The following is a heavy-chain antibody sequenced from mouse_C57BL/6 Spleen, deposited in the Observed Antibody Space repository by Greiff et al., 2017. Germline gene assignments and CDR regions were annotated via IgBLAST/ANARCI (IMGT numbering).Heavy chain of an antibody. Sequence: EVQLQQSGPELVKPGASVKISCKASGYSFTDYNMNWVKQSNGKSLEWIGVINPNYGTTRYNQKFKGKATLTGDQTSSTAYMQLNSLTSEDAAVYYCARGEYDYDYAMDYWGQGTSVTVSS. D-gene: IGHD2-4*01. V-gene: IGHV1-39*01. CDR2: INPNYGTT. CDR3: ARGEYDYDYAMDY. CDR1: GYSFTDYN. J-gene: IGHJ4*01.